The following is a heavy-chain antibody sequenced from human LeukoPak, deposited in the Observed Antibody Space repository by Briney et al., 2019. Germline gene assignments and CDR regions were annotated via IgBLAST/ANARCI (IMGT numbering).Heavy chain of an antibody. CDR3: ATGAESASGSYSVFDY. J-gene: IGHJ4*02. CDR1: GYTLTELS. D-gene: IGHD1-26*01. Sequence: ASVKVSCKVSGYTLTELSMHWVRQAPGKGLEWMGGFDPEDGETIYAQKFQGRVTMTEDTSTDTAYMELSSLRSEDTAVYYCATGAESASGSYSVFDYWGQGTLVTVPS. V-gene: IGHV1-24*01. CDR2: FDPEDGET.